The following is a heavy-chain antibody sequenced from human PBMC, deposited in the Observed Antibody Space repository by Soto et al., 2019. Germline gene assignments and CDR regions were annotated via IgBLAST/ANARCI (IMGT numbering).Heavy chain of an antibody. CDR2: IYYSGST. D-gene: IGHD3-10*01. V-gene: IGHV4-39*01. Sequence: SETLSLTCTVSGGSISSSSYYWGWIRQPPGKGLEWIGSIYYSGSTYYNPSLKSRVTISVDTSKNQFSLKLSSVTAADTAVYYCARQRGNWFDPWGQGTLVTVSS. CDR3: ARQRGNWFDP. J-gene: IGHJ5*02. CDR1: GGSISSSSYY.